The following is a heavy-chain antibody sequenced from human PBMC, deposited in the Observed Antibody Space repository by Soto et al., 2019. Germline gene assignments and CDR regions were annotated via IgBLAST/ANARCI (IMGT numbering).Heavy chain of an antibody. CDR2: IRSKTNNYAT. V-gene: IGHV3-73*01. CDR1: GFTFSGAA. CDR3: TTSPY. Sequence: GGSLRLSCAVSGFTFSGAAIHWVRQAPGKGLERIGRIRSKTNNYATAYADSVTGRFTLSRNDSSNTAYLQMNSLKTEDTAVYYCTTSPYWGQGTLVTVSS. J-gene: IGHJ4*02.